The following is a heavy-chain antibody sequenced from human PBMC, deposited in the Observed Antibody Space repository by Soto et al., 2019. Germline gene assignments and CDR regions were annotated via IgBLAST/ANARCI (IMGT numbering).Heavy chain of an antibody. CDR3: TTAESPAEADFFDY. Sequence: EVQLVESGGGLVQPGRSLRLSCTASGFSFTHYAINWVRQAPGQGLEWVGLIRNQTYGETTEYAASMKGRFTISRDDLSNSAYLQINSLKPEDSAVYDCTTAESPAEADFFDYWGQGTLVSVSS. CDR2: IRNQTYGETT. CDR1: GFSFTHYA. V-gene: IGHV3-49*04. J-gene: IGHJ4*02.